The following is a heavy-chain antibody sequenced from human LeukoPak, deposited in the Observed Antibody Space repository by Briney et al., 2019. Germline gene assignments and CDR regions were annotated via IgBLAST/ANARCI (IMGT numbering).Heavy chain of an antibody. CDR3: ARAGLLSRFSTRGVWFDP. Sequence: RASVKVSCKSSGYTFTGYYMHWVRQAPGQGLEWMGWINPNSGGTNYAQKFQGRVTMTRDTSISTAYMELSRLRSDDTAVYYCARAGLLSRFSTRGVWFDPWGQGTLVTVSS. J-gene: IGHJ5*02. CDR1: GYTFTGYY. D-gene: IGHD3-3*01. CDR2: INPNSGGT. V-gene: IGHV1-2*02.